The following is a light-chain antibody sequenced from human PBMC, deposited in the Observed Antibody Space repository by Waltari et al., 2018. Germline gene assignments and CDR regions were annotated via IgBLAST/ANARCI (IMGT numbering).Light chain of an antibody. J-gene: IGKJ4*01. CDR3: QQRSRWPLT. V-gene: IGKV3-11*01. CDR2: DAS. Sequence: EIVLTQSPATLALPPGERATLSCRASQFITSYLAWYQQKPGQAPRPLIYDASNRAAGIPARFSGSGYGTDFTLTISSLEPEDFAVYYCQQRSRWPLTFGGGTKVEIK. CDR1: QFITSY.